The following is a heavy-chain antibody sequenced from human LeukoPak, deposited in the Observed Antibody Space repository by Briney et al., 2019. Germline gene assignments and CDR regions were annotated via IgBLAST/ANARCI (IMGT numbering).Heavy chain of an antibody. CDR2: IYHSGST. J-gene: IGHJ4*02. D-gene: IGHD2-15*01. Sequence: PSETLSLTCAVSGYSISSGYYWGWIRQPPGKGLEWIGSIYHSGSTYYNPSLKSRVTISVDTSKNQFSLKLSSVTAADTAVYYCARNLYFDYWGQGTLVTVSS. V-gene: IGHV4-38-2*01. CDR1: GYSISSGYY. CDR3: ARNLYFDY.